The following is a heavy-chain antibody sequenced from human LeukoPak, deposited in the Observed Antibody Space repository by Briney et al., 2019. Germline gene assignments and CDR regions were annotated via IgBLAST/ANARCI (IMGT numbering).Heavy chain of an antibody. CDR3: ARGRYCSGGSCYSRIGYYYYYMDV. J-gene: IGHJ6*03. V-gene: IGHV4-4*07. D-gene: IGHD2-15*01. CDR1: GGSISSYY. CDR2: IYTSGST. Sequence: SETLSLTCTVSGGSISSYYWSWLRQPAGKGLEWIGRIYTSGSTNYNPSLKSRVTMSVDTSKNQFSLKLSSVTAADTAVYYCARGRYCSGGSCYSRIGYYYYYMDVWGKGTTVTVSS.